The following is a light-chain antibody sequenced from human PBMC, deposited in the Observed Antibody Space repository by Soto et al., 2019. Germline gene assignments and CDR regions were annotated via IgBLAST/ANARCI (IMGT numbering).Light chain of an antibody. V-gene: IGLV2-14*01. CDR1: SSDVGGYNY. J-gene: IGLJ3*02. CDR3: SSYTAYTTLWV. Sequence: QSALTQPASVSGSPGQSITVSCTGTSSDVGGYNYVSWYQLHPGKAPKLLIYGVSNRPSGVSNRFSGSKSGNAASLTISGLQAEDEADYYCSSYTAYTTLWVFGGGTKLTVL. CDR2: GVS.